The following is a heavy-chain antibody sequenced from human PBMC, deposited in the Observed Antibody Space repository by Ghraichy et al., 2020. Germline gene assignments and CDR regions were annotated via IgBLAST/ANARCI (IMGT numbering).Heavy chain of an antibody. J-gene: IGHJ4*02. V-gene: IGHV4-59*01. CDR2: IYYSGST. D-gene: IGHD1-1*01. CDR1: GGSISSYY. CDR3: ARGRLELDY. Sequence: SEPLSLTCTVSGGSISSYYWSWIRQPPGKGLEWIGYIYYSGSTNYNPSLKSRVTISVDTSKNQFSLKLSSVTAADTAVYYCARGRLELDYWGQGTLVTVSS.